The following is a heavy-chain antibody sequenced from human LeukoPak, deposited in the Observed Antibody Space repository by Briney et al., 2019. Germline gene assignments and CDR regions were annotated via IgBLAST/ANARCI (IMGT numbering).Heavy chain of an antibody. CDR1: GGTFSSYA. CDR2: IIPIFGTA. V-gene: IGHV1-69*01. J-gene: IGHJ4*02. D-gene: IGHD7-27*01. Sequence: SVKVSCKASGGTFSSYAISWVRQAPGQGLEWMGGIIPIFGTANYAQKFQGRVTITADGSTTTAYVELSSLESEDTAVYYCAKANWGSAYYFDYWGRGTLVTVSS. CDR3: AKANWGSAYYFDY.